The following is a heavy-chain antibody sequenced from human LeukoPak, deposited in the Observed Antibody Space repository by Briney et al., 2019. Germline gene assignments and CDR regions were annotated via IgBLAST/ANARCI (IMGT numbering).Heavy chain of an antibody. J-gene: IGHJ4*02. Sequence: ASVKVSCKASGGTFSSYAISWVRQAPGQGLEWMGRIIPILGIANYAQKFQGRVTITADKSTSTAYMELSSLRSEDTAVYYCARERRYYEPSGLRDYWGQGTLVTVSS. CDR2: IIPILGIA. CDR1: GGTFSSYA. CDR3: ARERRYYEPSGLRDY. V-gene: IGHV1-69*04. D-gene: IGHD3-3*01.